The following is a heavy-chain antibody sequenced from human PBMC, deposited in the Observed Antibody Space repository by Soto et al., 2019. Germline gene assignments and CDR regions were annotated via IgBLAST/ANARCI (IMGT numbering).Heavy chain of an antibody. J-gene: IGHJ4*02. CDR3: ARDMGFGLSDY. Sequence: QVQLVQSGAEVKKPGASLKDSCKASGYTFTHYVTDWVRQAPGKRLEWMGWINAGNCNTKYSQKFLGRVTLTRDTSASTSYMELSSLISEDTAVYDCARDMGFGLSDYWGQGILVSVSS. V-gene: IGHV1-3*01. D-gene: IGHD3-10*01. CDR1: GYTFTHYV. CDR2: INAGNCNT.